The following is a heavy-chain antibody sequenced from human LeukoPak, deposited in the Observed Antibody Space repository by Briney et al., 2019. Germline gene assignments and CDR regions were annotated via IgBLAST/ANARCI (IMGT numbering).Heavy chain of an antibody. CDR1: GFSLSTSGVG. J-gene: IGHJ5*02. D-gene: IGHD5-18*01. CDR2: IYWNDDK. V-gene: IGHV2-5*01. Sequence: SGPTLVNPTQTVTLTCTFSGFSLSTSGVGVGWIRQPPGKALEWLALIYWNDDKRYSPSLKSRLTITKDTSENQVVLTVTSRDPVETATYYRANRRGYNYGNWFDPWGQGTLVTVSS. CDR3: ANRRGYNYGNWFDP.